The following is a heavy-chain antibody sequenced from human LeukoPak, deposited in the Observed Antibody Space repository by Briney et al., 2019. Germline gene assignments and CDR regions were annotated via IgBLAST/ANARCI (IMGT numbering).Heavy chain of an antibody. D-gene: IGHD2-21*01. CDR3: ARVRHGGDCFDY. CDR1: GFTFSGYA. Sequence: GGSLRLSCAASGFTFSGYAMHWVRQAPGKGLEDVSAIVGNGGSTYYVDSVKGRFTISRDNSKNTPYLQMDSLRAEDMAVYYCARVRHGGDCFDYWGQGTLVTVSS. CDR2: IVGNGGST. V-gene: IGHV3-64*02. J-gene: IGHJ4*02.